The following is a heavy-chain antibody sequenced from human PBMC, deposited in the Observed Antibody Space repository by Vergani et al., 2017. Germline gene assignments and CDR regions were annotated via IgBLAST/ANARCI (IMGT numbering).Heavy chain of an antibody. CDR1: GFTFDDYA. V-gene: IGHV3-9*01. Sequence: EVQLVESGGGLVQPGRSLRLSCAASGFTFDDYAMHWVRQAPGKGLEWVSGISWNSGSIGDADSVKGRFTISRDNAKNSLYLQMNSLRAEDTALYYCEKDYFSSTSCYIDYWGQGTLVTVSS. J-gene: IGHJ4*02. CDR3: EKDYFSSTSCYIDY. CDR2: ISWNSGSI. D-gene: IGHD2-2*02.